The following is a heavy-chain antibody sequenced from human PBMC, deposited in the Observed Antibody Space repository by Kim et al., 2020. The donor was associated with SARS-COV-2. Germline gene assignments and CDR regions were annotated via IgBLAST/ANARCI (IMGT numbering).Heavy chain of an antibody. CDR1: GYSISSGYY. J-gene: IGHJ6*02. CDR2: IYHSGST. Sequence: SETLSLTCTVSGYSISSGYYWGWIRQPPGKGLEWIGSIYHSGSTYYNPSLKSRVTISVDTSKNQFSLKLSSVTAADTAVYYCAREVIVVVPAAILVVDGMDVWGQGTTVTVSS. D-gene: IGHD2-2*01. V-gene: IGHV4-38-2*02. CDR3: AREVIVVVPAAILVVDGMDV.